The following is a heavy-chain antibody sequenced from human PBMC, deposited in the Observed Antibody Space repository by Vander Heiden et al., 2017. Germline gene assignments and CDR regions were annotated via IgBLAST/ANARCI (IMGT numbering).Heavy chain of an antibody. D-gene: IGHD3-22*01. Sequence: MHWVRQAPGKGLEWVAVISYDGSHKYYADSVKGRVTITRDNSKNTLYLQMNSLRADDTAVYYCAKTLDSSDPVDYWGQGTLVTVSA. CDR3: AKTLDSSDPVDY. V-gene: IGHV3-30*18. J-gene: IGHJ4*02. CDR2: ISYDGSHK.